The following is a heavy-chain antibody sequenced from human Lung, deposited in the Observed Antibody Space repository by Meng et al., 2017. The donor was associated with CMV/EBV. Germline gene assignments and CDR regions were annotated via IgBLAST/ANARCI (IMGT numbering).Heavy chain of an antibody. V-gene: IGHV3-11*01. CDR1: FRDYY. CDR2: ISSSDITT. CDR3: ARESRGYSYALPYDAFDI. Sequence: FRDYYMSWIRQAPGKGLEWISHISSSDITTYYADSVKGRFTISRDNAKNSLYLQMNSLRAEDTAIYYCARESRGYSYALPYDAFDIWGQGTMVTVSS. J-gene: IGHJ3*02. D-gene: IGHD5-18*01.